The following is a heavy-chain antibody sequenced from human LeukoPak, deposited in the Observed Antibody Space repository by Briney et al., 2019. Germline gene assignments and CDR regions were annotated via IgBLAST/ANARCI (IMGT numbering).Heavy chain of an antibody. Sequence: PGGSLRLSCAASGFTFSNAWMSWVRQAPGKGLEWVSVIYSGGSTYYADSVKGRFTISRDNSKNTLYLQMNSLRAEDTAVYYCARALYGDYGESYFDYWGQGTLVTVSS. V-gene: IGHV3-53*01. D-gene: IGHD4-17*01. J-gene: IGHJ4*02. CDR1: GFTFSNAW. CDR2: IYSGGST. CDR3: ARALYGDYGESYFDY.